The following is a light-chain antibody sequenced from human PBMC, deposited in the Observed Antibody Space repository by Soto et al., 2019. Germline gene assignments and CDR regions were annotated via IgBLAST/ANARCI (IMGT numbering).Light chain of an antibody. CDR2: DAS. V-gene: IGKV1-5*01. Sequence: DIQMTQSPSTLSASVGYRFTITCRASQSISSWLAWYQQKPGKAPKLLIYDASSLESGVPSRFSGSGSGTEFTLTISSLQPDDLATYYCQQLKTFPLTFGGGTKVDIK. J-gene: IGKJ4*01. CDR1: QSISSW. CDR3: QQLKTFPLT.